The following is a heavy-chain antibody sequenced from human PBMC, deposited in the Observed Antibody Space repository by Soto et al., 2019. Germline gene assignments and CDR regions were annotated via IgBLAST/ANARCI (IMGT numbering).Heavy chain of an antibody. CDR3: ARRVAESWFDP. V-gene: IGHV4-59*08. J-gene: IGHJ5*02. CDR2: IYYSGST. CDR1: GGSISSYY. Sequence: SETLSLTCTVSGGSISSYYWSWIRQPPGKGLGWIGYIYYSGSTNYNPSLKSRVTISVDTSKNQFSLKLSSVTAADTAVYYCARRVAESWFDPWGQGTLVTVSS.